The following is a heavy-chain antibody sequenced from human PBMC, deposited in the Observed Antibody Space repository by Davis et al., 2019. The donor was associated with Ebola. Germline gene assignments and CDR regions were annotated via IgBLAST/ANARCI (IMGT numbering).Heavy chain of an antibody. CDR2: IHYSGSS. Sequence: PGGSLRLSCSVSGGSISSYYWGWIRQPPGKGLEWIGYIHYSGSSNYNPSLKSRVIMSVDTSKNHFSLELNSVTAADTAVYYCTRVNNWFDPWGQGTLVTVSS. CDR1: GGSISSYY. J-gene: IGHJ5*02. D-gene: IGHD4-23*01. V-gene: IGHV4-59*01. CDR3: TRVNNWFDP.